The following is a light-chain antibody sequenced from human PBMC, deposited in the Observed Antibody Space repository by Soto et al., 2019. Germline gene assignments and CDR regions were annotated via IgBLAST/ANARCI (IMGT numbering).Light chain of an antibody. Sequence: QSVLTQPPSASGSPGQSVAISCTGTSSDVGGYNYVSWYQQHPGKAPKLMIYEVNKRPSGVPDRFSGSKSGNTASLTVSGRKAEDEADYYCSSYAGSSNVFGTGTKVTV. CDR2: EVN. CDR3: SSYAGSSNV. V-gene: IGLV2-8*01. CDR1: SSDVGGYNY. J-gene: IGLJ1*01.